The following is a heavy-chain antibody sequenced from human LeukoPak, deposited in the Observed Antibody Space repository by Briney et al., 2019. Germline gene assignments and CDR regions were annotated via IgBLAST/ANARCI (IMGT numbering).Heavy chain of an antibody. CDR2: ISSSSSII. CDR3: ARAKRNAFDI. Sequence: GGSLRLSCVASGFTFSNYSMKWVRPAPGKGLEGMSYISSSSSIIYYEDSVKGRFTISRDNAQNSLYLQMNSLRAEDQAVYYSARAKRNAFDIWGQGTMVTVSS. CDR1: GFTFSNYS. V-gene: IGHV3-48*01. J-gene: IGHJ3*02.